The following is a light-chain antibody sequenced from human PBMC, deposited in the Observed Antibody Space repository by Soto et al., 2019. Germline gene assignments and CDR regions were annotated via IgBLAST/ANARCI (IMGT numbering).Light chain of an antibody. CDR2: AAS. CDR3: QQHNDWPT. CDR1: QGISSW. Sequence: DIQMTQSPSSVSASVGDRVTITCRASQGISSWLAWYQQKPGKAPKLLIYAASSLQSGVPSRFSGSGSGTEFILTISSVESEDFAIYYCQQHNDWPTFGQGTRLEIK. J-gene: IGKJ5*01. V-gene: IGKV1-12*01.